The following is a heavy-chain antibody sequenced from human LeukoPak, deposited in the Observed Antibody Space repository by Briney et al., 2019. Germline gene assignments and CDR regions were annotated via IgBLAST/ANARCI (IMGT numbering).Heavy chain of an antibody. CDR2: ISGIGGTI. Sequence: GGSLRLSCAASGFTFSSYCMNWVRQAPGKGLEWVSYISGIGGTIYYADSMKGRFTISRDDAKNSLYLQMNSLRAEDTAVYYCARGGSTSSSSHFHHWGQGTLVTVSS. D-gene: IGHD6-6*01. CDR3: ARGGSTSSSSHFHH. CDR1: GFTFSSYC. V-gene: IGHV3-48*01. J-gene: IGHJ1*01.